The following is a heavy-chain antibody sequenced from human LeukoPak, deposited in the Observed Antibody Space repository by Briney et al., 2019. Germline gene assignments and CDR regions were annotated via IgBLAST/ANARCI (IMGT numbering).Heavy chain of an antibody. V-gene: IGHV3-23*01. D-gene: IGHD2-2*01. Sequence: PGGSLRLSCAASGFTFSTYAMIWVRQAPGKGLEWVSVIGGSGSYTYYADSVKGRFTISRDNAKNSLYLQMNSLRPEDTAVYYCARDLDSTPSDYWGQGTLVTVSS. CDR1: GFTFSTYA. J-gene: IGHJ4*02. CDR3: ARDLDSTPSDY. CDR2: IGGSGSYT.